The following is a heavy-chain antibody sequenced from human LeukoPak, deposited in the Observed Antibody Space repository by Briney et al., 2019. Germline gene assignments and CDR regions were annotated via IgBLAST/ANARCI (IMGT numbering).Heavy chain of an antibody. V-gene: IGHV4-59*01. J-gene: IGHJ5*02. CDR2: ISYTGNT. CDR1: GVSISPYF. Sequence: SETLSLTCTASGVSISPYFWSWIRQPPGKGLEWIGYISYTGNTNYNPSLKSRVTISVDTSKNQFSLQLTSVTAADTAVYYCARDDYRGVTNFDPWGQGTLVTVSS. D-gene: IGHD3-10*01. CDR3: ARDDYRGVTNFDP.